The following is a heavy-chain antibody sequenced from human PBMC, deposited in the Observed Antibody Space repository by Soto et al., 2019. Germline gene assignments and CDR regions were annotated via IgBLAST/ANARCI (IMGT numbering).Heavy chain of an antibody. J-gene: IGHJ4*02. CDR3: ARIDSSSWYEASFYFHY. D-gene: IGHD6-13*01. CDR1: GGSVSSGSYY. Sequence: SETLSLTCTVSGGSVSSGSYYWSWIRQPPGKGLEWIGYIYYSGSTNYNPSLKSRVTISVDTSKNQFSLKLSSVTAADTAVYYCARIDSSSWYEASFYFHYWGQGTLVTVSS. V-gene: IGHV4-61*01. CDR2: IYYSGST.